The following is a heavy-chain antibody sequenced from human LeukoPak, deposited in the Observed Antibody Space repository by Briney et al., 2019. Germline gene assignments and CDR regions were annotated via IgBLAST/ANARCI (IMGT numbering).Heavy chain of an antibody. D-gene: IGHD6-19*01. J-gene: IGHJ4*02. V-gene: IGHV1-18*01. CDR3: ATYSSGWYFDY. CDR2: ISAYNGNT. Sequence: WMGWISAYNGNTNYAQKLQGRVTMTTDTSTSTAYMELRSLRSDDTAVYYCATYSSGWYFDYWGQGTLVTVSS.